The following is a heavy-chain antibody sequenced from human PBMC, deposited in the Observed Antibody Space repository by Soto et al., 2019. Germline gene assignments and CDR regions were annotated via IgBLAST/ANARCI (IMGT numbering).Heavy chain of an antibody. D-gene: IGHD3-10*01. CDR3: ARPMVRGVIRSFDY. Sequence: PSETLSLTCTVSGGSISSSSYYWGWIRQPPGKGLEWIGSIYYSGSTYYNPSLKSRVTISVDTSKNQFSLKLSSVTAADTAVYYCARPMVRGVIRSFDYWGQGTLVTVSS. V-gene: IGHV4-39*01. J-gene: IGHJ4*02. CDR1: GGSISSSSYY. CDR2: IYYSGST.